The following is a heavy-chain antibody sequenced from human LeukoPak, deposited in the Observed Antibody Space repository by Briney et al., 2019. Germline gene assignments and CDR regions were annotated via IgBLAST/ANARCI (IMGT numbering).Heavy chain of an antibody. J-gene: IGHJ4*02. CDR1: GFTFSSYS. Sequence: GGSLRLSCAASGFTFSSYSMNWVRQAPGKGLEWVSGISPRGDITYYADSVKGRFTVSRDNSKSTLSLQMNSLRAEDTAIYYCATYRQVLLPFESWGQGTLVTVSS. CDR2: ISPRGDIT. V-gene: IGHV3-23*01. CDR3: ATYRQVLLPFES. D-gene: IGHD2-8*02.